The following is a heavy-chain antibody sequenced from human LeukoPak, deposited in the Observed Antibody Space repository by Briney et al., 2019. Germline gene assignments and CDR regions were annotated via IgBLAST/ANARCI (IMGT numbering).Heavy chain of an antibody. Sequence: ASVKVSCKASGYTFTNYYMHWVRQAPGQGLEWMGIINPSGGGTSYAQKFQGRFTMTRDMSTSTVYMELSSLRSDDTAAYYCAKESFGWFDPWGQGTLVTVSS. V-gene: IGHV1-46*01. CDR2: INPSGGGT. J-gene: IGHJ5*02. D-gene: IGHD1-26*01. CDR1: GYTFTNYY. CDR3: AKESFGWFDP.